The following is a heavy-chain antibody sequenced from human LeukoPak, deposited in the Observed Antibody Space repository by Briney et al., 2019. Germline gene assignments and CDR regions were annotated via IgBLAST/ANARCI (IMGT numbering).Heavy chain of an antibody. V-gene: IGHV3-23*01. D-gene: IGHD1-14*01. CDR3: AKDFTPDGIWDIDY. Sequence: GGSLRLSCAASGFTFSSYAMSWVRQAPGKGLEWVSGIYGGGSGSTFYAESVKGRFTISRDNSKNTLYLQMNSLRDEDTAIYYCAKDFTPDGIWDIDYWGRGTLITVSS. J-gene: IGHJ4*02. CDR2: IYGGGSGST. CDR1: GFTFSSYA.